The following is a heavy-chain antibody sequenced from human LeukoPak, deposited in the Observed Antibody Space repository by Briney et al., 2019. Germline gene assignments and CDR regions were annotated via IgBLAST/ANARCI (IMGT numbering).Heavy chain of an antibody. CDR3: VKSPSPHTELFWRYYDSSGRDY. D-gene: IGHD3-22*01. CDR2: ISGSGGST. J-gene: IGHJ4*02. Sequence: PGGSLRLSCVASGFSFSTSWMAWVRQAPGKGLEWVSIISGSGGSTYYADSVKGRFTISRDNSKNTLYLQMNSLRAEDTAVYYCVKSPSPHTELFWRYYDSSGRDYWGQGTLVTVSS. V-gene: IGHV3-23*01. CDR1: GFSFSTSW.